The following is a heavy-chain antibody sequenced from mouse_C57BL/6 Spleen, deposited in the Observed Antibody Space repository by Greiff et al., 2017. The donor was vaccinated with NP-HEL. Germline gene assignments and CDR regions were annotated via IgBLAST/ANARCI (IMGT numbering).Heavy chain of an antibody. CDR3: ARHYYGSSYYFDY. CDR1: GFTFSSYG. J-gene: IGHJ2*01. Sequence: EVQRVESGGDLVKPGGSLKLSCAASGFTFSSYGMSWVRQTPDKRLEWVATISSGGSYNYYPDSVKGRFTISRDNAKNTLYLQMSSLKSEDTAMYYCARHYYGSSYYFDYWGQGTTLTVSS. D-gene: IGHD1-1*01. V-gene: IGHV5-6*01. CDR2: ISSGGSYN.